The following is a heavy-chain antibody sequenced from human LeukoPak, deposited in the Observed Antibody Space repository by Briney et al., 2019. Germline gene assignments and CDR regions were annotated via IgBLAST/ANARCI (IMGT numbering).Heavy chain of an antibody. CDR2: ISSSSSYI. Sequence: GGALRLSCAASGFTFSSYSMNWVRQAPGKGLEWVSSISSSSSYIYYADSVKGRFTISRDNAKNSLYLQMNSLRAEDTAVYYCARILKYCSSTSCQLGYWGQGTLVTVSS. V-gene: IGHV3-21*01. J-gene: IGHJ4*02. CDR1: GFTFSSYS. CDR3: ARILKYCSSTSCQLGY. D-gene: IGHD2-2*01.